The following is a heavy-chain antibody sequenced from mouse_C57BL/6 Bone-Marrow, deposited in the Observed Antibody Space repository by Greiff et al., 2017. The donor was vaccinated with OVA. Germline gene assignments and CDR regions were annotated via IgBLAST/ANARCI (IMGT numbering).Heavy chain of an antibody. CDR1: GYTFTGYW. V-gene: IGHV1-9*01. J-gene: IGHJ1*03. Sequence: QVQLQQSGAELLKPGASVKLSCKATGYTFTGYWIEWVKQRPGHGLEWIGEILPGSGSTNYNEKFKGKATFTADTSSSTAYMQLSSLTTEDSAIYYCARCYRPYYDYDDWYFDVWGTGTTVTVSS. D-gene: IGHD2-4*01. CDR2: ILPGSGST. CDR3: ARCYRPYYDYDDWYFDV.